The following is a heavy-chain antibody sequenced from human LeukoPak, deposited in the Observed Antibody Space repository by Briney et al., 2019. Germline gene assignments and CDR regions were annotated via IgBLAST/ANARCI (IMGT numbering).Heavy chain of an antibody. V-gene: IGHV3-33*01. J-gene: IGHJ4*02. D-gene: IGHD2-2*01. CDR3: AREEELGYCSSTSCYFDY. Sequence: GGSLRLSCAASGFTFSSYGMHWVRQAPGKGLEWVAVIWYDGSNKYYADSVKGRFTISRDNSKNTLYLQMNSLRAEDTAVYYCAREEELGYCSSTSCYFDYWGQGTLVTVSS. CDR1: GFTFSSYG. CDR2: IWYDGSNK.